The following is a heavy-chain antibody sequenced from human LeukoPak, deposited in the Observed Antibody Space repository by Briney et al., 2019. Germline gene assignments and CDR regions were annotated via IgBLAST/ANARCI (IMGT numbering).Heavy chain of an antibody. Sequence: PGGSLRLSCAASGFTFSSYEMNWVRQAPGKGLEWVSYISSSGSTIYYADSVKGRFTISRDSAKNSLYLQMNSLRAEDTALYYCARDLRIQLWTAFDYWGQGTLVTVSS. CDR3: ARDLRIQLWTAFDY. CDR2: ISSSGSTI. CDR1: GFTFSSYE. J-gene: IGHJ4*02. D-gene: IGHD5-18*01. V-gene: IGHV3-48*03.